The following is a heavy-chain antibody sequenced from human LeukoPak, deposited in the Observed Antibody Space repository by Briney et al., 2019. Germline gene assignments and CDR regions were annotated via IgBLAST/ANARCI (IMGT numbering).Heavy chain of an antibody. CDR1: GFTFSNHG. J-gene: IGHJ4*02. Sequence: TGGSLRLSCAASGFTFSNHGMNWVRQAPGKGLEWLSGVSPPGGGTYYADSVKGRFTISRDNSKNTLYLQMNSLRAEDTAVYYCAKDRGGTYYYDSSGYSFDYWGQGTLVTVSS. V-gene: IGHV3-23*01. CDR3: AKDRGGTYYYDSSGYSFDY. CDR2: VSPPGGGT. D-gene: IGHD3-22*01.